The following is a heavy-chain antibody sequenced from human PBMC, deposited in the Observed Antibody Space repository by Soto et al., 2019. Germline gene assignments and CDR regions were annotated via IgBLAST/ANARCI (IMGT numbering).Heavy chain of an antibody. J-gene: IGHJ4*02. CDR3: HGYGY. V-gene: IGHV3-53*01. CDR2: IYSGGST. CDR1: GFSVTANY. Sequence: EVQVGESGGGLIQPGGSLRLSCEVGGFSVTANYMSWVRQAPGKGLEWVSVIYSGGSTYYIDSVKGRFSISRDISKNTLYLQMNSLRAEDTAVYYCHGYGYWGQGTLVTVS. D-gene: IGHD5-12*01.